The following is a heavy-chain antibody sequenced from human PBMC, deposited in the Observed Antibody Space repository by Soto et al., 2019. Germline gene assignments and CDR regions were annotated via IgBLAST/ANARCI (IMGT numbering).Heavy chain of an antibody. CDR2: INHSGST. V-gene: IGHV4-34*01. D-gene: IGHD3-3*01. CDR3: ARGPYYDFWSGYYPFDY. Sequence: QVQLQQWGAGLLKPSETLSLTCAVYGGSFSGYYWSWIRQPPGKGLEWIGEINHSGSTNYNPSLKSRVTISVDTSQNQFSLKLSSVTAADTAVYYCARGPYYDFWSGYYPFDYWGQGTLVTVSS. CDR1: GGSFSGYY. J-gene: IGHJ4*02.